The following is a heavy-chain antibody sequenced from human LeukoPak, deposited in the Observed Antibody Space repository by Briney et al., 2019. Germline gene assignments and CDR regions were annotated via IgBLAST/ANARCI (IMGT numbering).Heavy chain of an antibody. CDR2: IKEDGTEE. CDR3: AKARSGSYSHFDY. J-gene: IGHJ4*02. D-gene: IGHD1-26*01. Sequence: PGGSLRLSCAASGFTLSNSWMNWVRQAPGKGLEWVANIKEDGTEEDYLDSVKGRFTISRDNSKNTLYLQMNSLRAEDTAVYYCAKARSGSYSHFDYWGQGTLVTVSS. CDR1: GFTLSNSW. V-gene: IGHV3-7*03.